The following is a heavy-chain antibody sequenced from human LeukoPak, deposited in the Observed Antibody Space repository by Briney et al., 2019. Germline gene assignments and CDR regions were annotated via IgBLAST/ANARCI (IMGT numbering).Heavy chain of an antibody. J-gene: IGHJ5*02. CDR3: ARHLGFCSSTGCNSWFDP. D-gene: IGHD2-2*02. V-gene: IGHV4-59*08. CDR1: GXSISSYY. Sequence: SETLSLTCTVSGXSISSYYWSWIRQPPGKGREWIGYIYFSGNTNYNPSLKGRVTISVDTSKNQFSLKLSSVTAADTAVYYCARHLGFCSSTGCNSWFDPWGQGTLVTVSS. CDR2: IYFSGNT.